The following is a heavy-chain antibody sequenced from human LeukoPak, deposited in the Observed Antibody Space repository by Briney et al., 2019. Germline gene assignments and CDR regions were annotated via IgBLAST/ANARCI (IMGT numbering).Heavy chain of an antibody. CDR2: ITWHGRST. J-gene: IGHJ4*02. CDR3: TKATTRRVPAATIDS. V-gene: IGHV3-9*01. Sequence: GGSLRLSCAASGFIFDDFSMFWVRQVPGKGLEWVSSITWHGRSTAYADSVRGRFTISRDNAKYSLYLQMNSLRPEDTAFYYCTKATTRRVPAATIDSWGQGTLVTVS. D-gene: IGHD6-13*01. CDR1: GFIFDDFS.